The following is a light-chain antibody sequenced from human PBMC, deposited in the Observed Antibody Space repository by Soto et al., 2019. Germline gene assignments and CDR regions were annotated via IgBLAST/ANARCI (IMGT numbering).Light chain of an antibody. CDR2: YDS. CDR1: NIGSKS. Sequence: SYELTQPPSVSVAPGKTARITCGGNNIGSKSVHWYQQKPGQAPVLVIYYDSDRPSGIPERFSGSNSGNTATLTISRVEAGDEADYYCQVWDSSSDHSGVFGGGTKVTVL. V-gene: IGLV3-21*04. CDR3: QVWDSSSDHSGV. J-gene: IGLJ3*02.